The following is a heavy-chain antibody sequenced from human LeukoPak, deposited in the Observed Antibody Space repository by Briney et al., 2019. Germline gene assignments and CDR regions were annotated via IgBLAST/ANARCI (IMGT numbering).Heavy chain of an antibody. Sequence: SVKVSCKASGGTFSSYAISWVRQAPGQGLEWMGGIIPIFGTANYAQKFQGRVTITADESTSTAYMELSSLKASDTAMYYCARRITIFGVAFDYWGQGTLVTVSS. J-gene: IGHJ4*02. CDR3: ARRITIFGVAFDY. CDR2: IIPIFGTA. CDR1: GGTFSSYA. D-gene: IGHD3-3*01. V-gene: IGHV1-69*13.